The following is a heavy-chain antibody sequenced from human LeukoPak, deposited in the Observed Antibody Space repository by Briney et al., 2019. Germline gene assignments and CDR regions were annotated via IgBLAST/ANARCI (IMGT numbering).Heavy chain of an antibody. CDR3: ARAGGRALNWFDP. J-gene: IGHJ5*02. CDR1: GGTFSSYA. V-gene: IGHV1-69*04. CDR2: IIPILGIA. D-gene: IGHD1-26*01. Sequence: ASVTVSCKASGGTFSSYAISWVRQAPGQGLEWMGRIIPILGIANYAQKFQGRVTITADKSTSTAYMELSSLRSEDTAVYYCARAGGRALNWFDPWGQGTLVTVSS.